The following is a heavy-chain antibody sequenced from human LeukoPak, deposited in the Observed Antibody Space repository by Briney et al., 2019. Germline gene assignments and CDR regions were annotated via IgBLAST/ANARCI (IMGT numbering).Heavy chain of an antibody. J-gene: IGHJ4*02. V-gene: IGHV1-18*01. CDR1: GHTFTKYG. Sequence: GASVKVSCKASGHTFTKYGLSWVRQAPGQGLEWMGWISADNGNTNYAQKFQGRVTMTIDTSTSTAYMELRSLTSDDTAVCYCAKQRGATWWDLVDFWGQGTLVTVSS. CDR2: ISADNGNT. CDR3: AKQRGATWWDLVDF. D-gene: IGHD1-26*01.